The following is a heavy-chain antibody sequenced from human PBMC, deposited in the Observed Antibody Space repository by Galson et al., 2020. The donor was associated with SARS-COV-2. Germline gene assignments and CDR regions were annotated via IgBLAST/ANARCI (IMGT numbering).Heavy chain of an antibody. D-gene: IGHD5-18*01. J-gene: IGHJ6*02. Sequence: NSGGSLRLSCAASGFPFSTYSMNWVRLAPGKGLEWVSSISTSSSYTYYADSVKGRFTISRDNPNNSLYLQMNSLRAEDTAVYYCARDEGIRGCSDGRGCDGMDAWGQGTTVTVSS. CDR1: GFPFSTYS. V-gene: IGHV3-21*01. CDR2: ISTSSSYT. CDR3: ARDEGIRGCSDGRGCDGMDA.